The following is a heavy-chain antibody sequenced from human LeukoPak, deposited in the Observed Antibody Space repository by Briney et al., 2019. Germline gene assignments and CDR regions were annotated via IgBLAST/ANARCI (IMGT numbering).Heavy chain of an antibody. CDR2: IIPILGIA. CDR1: GGTFSSYA. CDR3: ARVVDSGARI. Sequence: SVKVSCKASGGTFSSYAISWVRQAPGQGLEWMGRIIPILGIANYAQKFQGRVTITADKSTSTAYVELSSLRSEDTAVYYCARVVDSGARIWGQGTMVTVSS. D-gene: IGHD3-10*01. J-gene: IGHJ3*02. V-gene: IGHV1-69*04.